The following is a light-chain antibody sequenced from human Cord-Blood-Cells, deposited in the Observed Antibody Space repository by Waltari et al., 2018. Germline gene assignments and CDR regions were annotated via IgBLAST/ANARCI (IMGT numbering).Light chain of an antibody. CDR1: SSDVGGYNY. CDR2: DVS. J-gene: IGLJ2*01. V-gene: IGLV2-14*01. CDR3: SSYTSRVV. Sequence: QSALTQPASVSGSPGQSITISCTGTSSDVGGYNYVSWYQQHPGKAPKLMIYDVSNRPSGVSNRFSGSKSGNTASLTSSGLQAEDEADYYCSSYTSRVVFGGGTKLTVL.